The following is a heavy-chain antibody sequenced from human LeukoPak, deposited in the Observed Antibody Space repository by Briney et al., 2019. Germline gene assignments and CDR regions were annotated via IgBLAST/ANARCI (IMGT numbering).Heavy chain of an antibody. CDR2: IKEDASEK. V-gene: IGHV3-7*01. Sequence: GGSLRLSCAASGFTFGSYWMSWVRQAPGKGLEWVANIKEDASEKHYVDSVKGRFTISRDNAKNSLYLQLNSLRAEDTAVYYCARDLVQLWSKDYWGQGTLVTVSS. CDR3: ARDLVQLWSKDY. D-gene: IGHD5-18*01. J-gene: IGHJ4*02. CDR1: GFTFGSYW.